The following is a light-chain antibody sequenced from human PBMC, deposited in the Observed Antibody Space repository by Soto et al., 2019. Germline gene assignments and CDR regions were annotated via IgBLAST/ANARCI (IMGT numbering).Light chain of an antibody. CDR3: QQSYGTPRK. CDR1: QSISSY. CDR2: AAS. J-gene: IGKJ1*01. Sequence: DIEMTQSPSSLSASVGDRVTITCRASQSISSYLNWYQQKPGKAPNLLIYAASSLESGVPSRFSGSGSGTDFTLTISSLQPEDFVTYYCQQSYGTPRKFGQGTKVDIK. V-gene: IGKV1-39*01.